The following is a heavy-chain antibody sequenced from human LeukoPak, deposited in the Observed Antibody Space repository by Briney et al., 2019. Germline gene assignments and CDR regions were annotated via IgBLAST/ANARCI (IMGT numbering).Heavy chain of an antibody. D-gene: IGHD6-13*01. J-gene: IGHJ4*02. V-gene: IGHV4-39*01. CDR1: GGSISGSSYY. CDR2: IYYSGST. CDR3: ARQKYSSSWIYY. Sequence: SETLSLTCTVSGGSISGSSYYWGWIRQPPGKGLEWIGSIYYSGSTYYHPSLKSRVTISVDTSKNQFSLKLSSVTAADTAVYYCARQKYSSSWIYYWGQGTLVTVSS.